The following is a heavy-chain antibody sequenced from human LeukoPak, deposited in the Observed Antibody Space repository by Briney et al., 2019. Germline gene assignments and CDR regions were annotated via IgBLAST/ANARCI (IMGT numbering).Heavy chain of an antibody. Sequence: GGSLRLSCAASGFTFSRYSMNWVRQAPGKGLEWVSSISISSNYIYYADSVKGRFTISRDNAKNSLYLQMNSLRAEDTAVYYCAKDGYNWFDPWGQGTLVTVSS. V-gene: IGHV3-21*01. CDR1: GFTFSRYS. J-gene: IGHJ5*02. CDR3: AKDGYNWFDP. CDR2: ISISSNYI.